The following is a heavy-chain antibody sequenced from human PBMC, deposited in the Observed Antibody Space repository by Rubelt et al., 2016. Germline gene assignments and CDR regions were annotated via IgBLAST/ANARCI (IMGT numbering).Heavy chain of an antibody. Sequence: GGSLRLSCAASGFTFSSYWMSWVRQAPGKGLEWVSYISSSGSTIYYADSVKGRFTISRDNAKNSLYLQMNSLRAEDTAVYYCARETAYCSSTSCYRRKYYYYGMDVWGQGTTVTVSS. CDR3: ARETAYCSSTSCYRRKYYYYGMDV. CDR2: ISSSGSTI. J-gene: IGHJ6*02. CDR1: GFTFSSYW. D-gene: IGHD2-2*01. V-gene: IGHV3-48*04.